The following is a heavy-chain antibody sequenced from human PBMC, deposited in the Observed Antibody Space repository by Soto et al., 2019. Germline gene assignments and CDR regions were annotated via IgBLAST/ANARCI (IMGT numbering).Heavy chain of an antibody. V-gene: IGHV3-53*01. J-gene: IGHJ6*02. CDR1: GFTVSSNY. D-gene: IGHD6-13*01. Sequence: EGSLRLSCAASGFTVSSNYMSWVRQARGKGLEWVSVIYSGGSTYYADSVKGRFTISRDNSKNTLYLQMNSLRAEDTAVYYCARDGGAGSSWYSIHYGMDVWGQGTTVTVSS. CDR2: IYSGGST. CDR3: ARDGGAGSSWYSIHYGMDV.